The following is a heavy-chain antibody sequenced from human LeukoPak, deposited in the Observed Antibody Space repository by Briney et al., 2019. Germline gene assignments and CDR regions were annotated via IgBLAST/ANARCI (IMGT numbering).Heavy chain of an antibody. D-gene: IGHD6-19*01. CDR1: GFSFSNHY. J-gene: IGHJ4*02. CDR2: INEDGSNK. Sequence: GGSLRLSCTASGFSFSNHYMRWIRQAPGKGLEWVANINEDGSNKWHLGSVKGRFTVSRDNARNSLYLQMNSLRVEDTAVYYTGVIVAVPGYFDCFDFWGQGVLVTVSS. CDR3: GVIVAVPGYFDCFDF. V-gene: IGHV3-7*01.